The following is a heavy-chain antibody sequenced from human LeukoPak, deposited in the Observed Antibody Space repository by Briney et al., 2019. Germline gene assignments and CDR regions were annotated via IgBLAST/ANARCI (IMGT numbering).Heavy chain of an antibody. Sequence: GASVKVSCKASGGTFSSYAISWVRQAPGQGLEWMGGIIPIFGTANYAQKFQGRVTITADESTSTAYMELRSLRSDDTAVYYCARDVAGVAVAGPFDYWGQGTLVTVSS. V-gene: IGHV1-69*13. CDR3: ARDVAGVAVAGPFDY. J-gene: IGHJ4*02. D-gene: IGHD6-19*01. CDR1: GGTFSSYA. CDR2: IIPIFGTA.